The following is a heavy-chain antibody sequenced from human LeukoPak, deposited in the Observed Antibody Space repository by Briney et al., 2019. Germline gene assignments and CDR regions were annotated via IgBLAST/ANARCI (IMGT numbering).Heavy chain of an antibody. CDR1: GYTFTGYY. D-gene: IGHD4/OR15-4a*01. Sequence: ASVKVSCKASGYTFTGYYMHWARQAPGQGLEWMGWINPNSGGTNYAQKFQGRVTMTRDTSISTAYMELSRLRSDDTAVYYCAREVRDADAFDIWGQGTMVTVSS. V-gene: IGHV1-2*02. CDR2: INPNSGGT. CDR3: AREVRDADAFDI. J-gene: IGHJ3*02.